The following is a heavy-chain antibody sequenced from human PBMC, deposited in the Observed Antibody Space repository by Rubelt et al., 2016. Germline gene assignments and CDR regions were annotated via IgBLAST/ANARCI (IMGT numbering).Heavy chain of an antibody. CDR1: GFTFSTDA. V-gene: IGHV3-23*01. CDR2: ISGSGSDT. D-gene: IGHD1-26*01. CDR3: VKDGEGAANYFAD. Sequence: GSGGGFVPPGGSLRLSCAASGFTFSTDAMSWVRQAPGKGLEWVAAISGSGSDTYYADSVKGRFTISRDSSRNTLYLQMNSLRPEDTAVYYCVKDGEGAANYFADWGQGALLTVSS. J-gene: IGHJ4*02.